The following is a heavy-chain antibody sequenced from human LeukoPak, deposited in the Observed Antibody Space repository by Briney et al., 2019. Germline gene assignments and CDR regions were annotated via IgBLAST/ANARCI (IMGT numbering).Heavy chain of an antibody. D-gene: IGHD4-17*01. J-gene: IGHJ4*02. Sequence: SETLSLTCAVYGGSFSGYYWSWIRQPPGKGLEWIGEINHSGSTNYNPSLKSRVTISVDTSKNQFSLKLSSVTAADTAVYYCAREATVTAIDYWGQGTLVTVSS. CDR2: INHSGST. CDR3: AREATVTAIDY. CDR1: GGSFSGYY. V-gene: IGHV4-34*01.